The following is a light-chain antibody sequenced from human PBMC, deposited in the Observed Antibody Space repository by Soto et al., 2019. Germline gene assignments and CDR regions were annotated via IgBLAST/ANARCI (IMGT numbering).Light chain of an antibody. J-gene: IGKJ4*01. V-gene: IGKV3-15*01. CDR3: QQYNSWPLT. Sequence: EIVMTQSPATLSVSPGERATLSCRASQSVSSTLAWYQHKPCQAPRLLISGASTRATGIPARFSGSGSGTDFTLTISSLQSEDFAVYYCQQYNSWPLTFGGGTKVEI. CDR1: QSVSST. CDR2: GAS.